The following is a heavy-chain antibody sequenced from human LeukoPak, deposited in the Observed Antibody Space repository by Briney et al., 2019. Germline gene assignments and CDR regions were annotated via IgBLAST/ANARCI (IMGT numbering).Heavy chain of an antibody. Sequence: PGGSLRLSCAAPGFTFSSYEMNWVRQAPGKGLEWVSFISSSGTTIYYADSVKGRFTISRDNAKNSLYLQMNSLRAEGTAVYYCARGGRGSPDYDFDYWGQGTLVTVSS. V-gene: IGHV3-48*03. J-gene: IGHJ4*02. CDR1: GFTFSSYE. D-gene: IGHD3-16*01. CDR3: ARGGRGSPDYDFDY. CDR2: ISSSGTTI.